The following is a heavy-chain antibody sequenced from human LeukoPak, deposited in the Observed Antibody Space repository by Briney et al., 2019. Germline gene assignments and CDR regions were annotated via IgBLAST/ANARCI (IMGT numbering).Heavy chain of an antibody. CDR1: GGTFSSYA. CDR2: IIPIFGTA. Sequence: GASVKVSCKASGGTFSSYAISWVRQAPGQGLEWMVGIIPIFGTANYAQEFQGRVTITADKSTSTAYMELSSLRSDDTAVYDCARGADPGIAVAGTGYFDYWGQGTLVTVSS. CDR3: ARGADPGIAVAGTGYFDY. D-gene: IGHD6-19*01. V-gene: IGHV1-69*06. J-gene: IGHJ4*02.